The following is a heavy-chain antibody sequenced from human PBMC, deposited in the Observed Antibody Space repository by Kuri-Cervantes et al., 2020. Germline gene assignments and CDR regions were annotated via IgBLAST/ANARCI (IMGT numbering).Heavy chain of an antibody. J-gene: IGHJ4*02. CDR2: ISAYNGNT. Sequence: ASVKVSCKASGYTFTSYGISWVRQAPGQGLEWMGWISAYNGNTKYSQKFQGRVTITRDMSTSTAYMELRSLRSDDTAVYYCARSLYSGSYYVDYWGQGTLVTVSS. D-gene: IGHD1-26*01. V-gene: IGHV1-18*01. CDR1: GYTFTSYG. CDR3: ARSLYSGSYYVDY.